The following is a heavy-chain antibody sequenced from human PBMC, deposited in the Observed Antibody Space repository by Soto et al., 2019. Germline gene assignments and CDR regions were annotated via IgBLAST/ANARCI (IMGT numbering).Heavy chain of an antibody. Sequence: LRLSCAASGFTFSSYAMSWVRQAPGKGLEWVSTISSSGGSTYYADSVKGRFTISRDNSKNTLSLQMNSLRAEDTAVYYCAKDSGGHHFDYWGQGTLVTVSS. CDR2: ISSSGGST. D-gene: IGHD3-16*01. V-gene: IGHV3-23*01. CDR1: GFTFSSYA. J-gene: IGHJ4*02. CDR3: AKDSGGHHFDY.